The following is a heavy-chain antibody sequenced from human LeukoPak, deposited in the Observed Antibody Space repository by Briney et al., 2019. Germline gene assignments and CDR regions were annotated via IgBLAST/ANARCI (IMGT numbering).Heavy chain of an antibody. D-gene: IGHD5-24*01. J-gene: IGHJ4*02. CDR3: ARHGYNYGFDY. V-gene: IGHV3-33*01. CDR2: IWYDGSNK. Sequence: GGSLRLSCAASGXXFXXXDXXXXXXAPGXGLXXVAVIWYDGSNKYYVDSVKGRFTISRDISKNTLYLQMNSLSAEDTAVYYCARHGYNYGFDYWGQGTLVTVSS. CDR1: GXXFXXXD.